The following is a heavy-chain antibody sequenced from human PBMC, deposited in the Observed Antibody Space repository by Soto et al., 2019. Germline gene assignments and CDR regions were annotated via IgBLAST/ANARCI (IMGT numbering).Heavy chain of an antibody. J-gene: IGHJ4*02. D-gene: IGHD3-22*01. Sequence: GGSLRLSCAASGFTFSSYSMNWVRQAPGKGLEWVSSISSSSSYIYYADSVKGRFTISRDNAKNSLYLQMNSLRAEDTAVYYCARDRDYYDSSGYADWGQGTLVTVSS. CDR2: ISSSSSYI. CDR3: ARDRDYYDSSGYAD. V-gene: IGHV3-21*01. CDR1: GFTFSSYS.